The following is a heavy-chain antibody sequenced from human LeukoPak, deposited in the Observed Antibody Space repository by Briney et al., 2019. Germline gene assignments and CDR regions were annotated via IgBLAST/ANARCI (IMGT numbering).Heavy chain of an antibody. CDR3: AKAAAPPLFDYYYMDV. CDR1: GFTFSSYA. D-gene: IGHD2-2*01. CDR2: ISYDGSNK. Sequence: GRSLRLSCAASGFTFSSYAMHWVRQAPGKGLEWVAVISYDGSNKYYADSVKGRFTISRDNSKNTLYLQMNSLRAEDTAVYYCAKAAAPPLFDYYYMDVWGKGTTVTVSS. V-gene: IGHV3-30-3*01. J-gene: IGHJ6*03.